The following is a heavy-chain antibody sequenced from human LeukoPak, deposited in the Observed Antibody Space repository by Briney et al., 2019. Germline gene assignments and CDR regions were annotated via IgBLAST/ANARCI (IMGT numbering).Heavy chain of an antibody. V-gene: IGHV4-4*09. CDR2: IYTSGST. Sequence: SETLSLTCTVSGGSISSYYWSWIRQPPGKGRGRIGYIYTSGSTNYTPSLKSRVTISVDTSKNQFSLKLSSVTAADTAVYYCARVGGLDAFDIWGQGTMVTVSS. J-gene: IGHJ3*02. CDR3: ARVGGLDAFDI. D-gene: IGHD2-15*01. CDR1: GGSISSYY.